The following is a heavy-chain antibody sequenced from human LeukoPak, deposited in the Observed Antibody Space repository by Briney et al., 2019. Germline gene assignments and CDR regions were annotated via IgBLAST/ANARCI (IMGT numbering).Heavy chain of an antibody. J-gene: IGHJ6*03. CDR3: ARAGEMRYMDV. CDR1: GFTFSSYW. D-gene: IGHD5-24*01. CDR2: IKQDGSEK. Sequence: GGSLRLSCAASGFTFSSYWMSWVRQAPGKGLEWVANIKQDGSEKYYVDSVKGRFTISRDNAKNSLYLQMNSLRVDDTATYYCARAGEMRYMDVWGKGTAVAVS. V-gene: IGHV3-7*01.